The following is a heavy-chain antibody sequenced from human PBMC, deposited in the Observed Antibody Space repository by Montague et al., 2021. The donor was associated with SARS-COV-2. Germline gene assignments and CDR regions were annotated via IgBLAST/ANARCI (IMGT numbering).Heavy chain of an antibody. CDR3: ARDGSWGLQFWYPFDA. J-gene: IGHJ4*02. CDR2: IYYSGST. D-gene: IGHD6-13*01. CDR1: GDSISSSSYH. V-gene: IGHV4-39*02. Sequence: SETLSLTCTVSGDSISSSSYHWGWIRQPPGKGLEWIGSIYYSGSTNYNPSLKIRVTISVDTSKNQFSLKLSSVTAADTAVYYCARDGSWGLQFWYPFDAWGQGTLVTVSS.